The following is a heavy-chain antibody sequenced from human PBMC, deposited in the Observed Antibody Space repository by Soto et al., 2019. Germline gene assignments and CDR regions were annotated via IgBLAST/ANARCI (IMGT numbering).Heavy chain of an antibody. CDR1: GYSFSRHC. Sequence: ASLKVACKASGYSFSRHCIDWVRQAPGQGLQWMGIINPGGGRTAYAQKFQGRVTLTRDMSTSTVYMELTSLTYDDTAVYYCARDVSGPGATYVLDVWGQGTTVTVSS. CDR2: INPGGGRT. V-gene: IGHV1-46*01. J-gene: IGHJ6*02. D-gene: IGHD2-2*01. CDR3: ARDVSGPGATYVLDV.